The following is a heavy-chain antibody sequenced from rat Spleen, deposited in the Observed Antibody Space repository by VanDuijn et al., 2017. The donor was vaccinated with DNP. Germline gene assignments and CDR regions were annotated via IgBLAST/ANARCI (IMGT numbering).Heavy chain of an antibody. CDR2: ITYDGRDT. CDR1: GFSLTSHN. V-gene: IGHV5-7*01. D-gene: IGHD1-12*02. CDR3: ARHAYYYDGSFGAMDA. Sequence: VQLKESGPGLVQSSKTLSLTCTVSGFSLTSHNVHWVRQTPRKGLEWIATITYDGRDTYYGDSVRGQFTISRDNAKSTLYLQRDSLGSEDTATYYCARHAYYYDGSFGAMDAWGQGTSVTVSS. J-gene: IGHJ4*01.